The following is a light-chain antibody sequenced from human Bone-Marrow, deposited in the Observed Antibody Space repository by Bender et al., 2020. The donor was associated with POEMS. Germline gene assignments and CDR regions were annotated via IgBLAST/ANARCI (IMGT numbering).Light chain of an antibody. CDR1: SSKFGSYP. V-gene: IGLV1-44*01. Sequence: QSVLTQPPSASGTPGQRVTISCSGSSSKFGSYPVNWYQQLPGAAPKLVIFNNSQRPSGVPDRFSGSNSGTSASLANSGLLSDDEADFDCATWDDSLNGWVFGGGTKLTVL. CDR2: NNS. CDR3: ATWDDSLNGWV. J-gene: IGLJ3*02.